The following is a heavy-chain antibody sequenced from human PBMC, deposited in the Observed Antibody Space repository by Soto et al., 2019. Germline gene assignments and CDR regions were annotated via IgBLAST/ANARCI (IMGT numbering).Heavy chain of an antibody. D-gene: IGHD3-10*01. CDR3: ARCSSGSYYKAFDY. CDR1: GFTFSDYY. V-gene: IGHV3-11*06. Sequence: GGSLRLSCAASGFTFSDYYMSWIRQAPGKGLEWVSYISSSSSYTNYADSVKGRFTISRDNAKNSLYLQMNSLRAEDTAVYYCARCSSGSYYKAFDYWGQGTPVTVSS. CDR2: ISSSSSYT. J-gene: IGHJ4*02.